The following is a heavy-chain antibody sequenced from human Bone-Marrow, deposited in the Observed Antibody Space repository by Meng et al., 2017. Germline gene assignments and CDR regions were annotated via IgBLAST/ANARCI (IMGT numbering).Heavy chain of an antibody. D-gene: IGHD6-19*01. J-gene: IGHJ4*02. CDR3: AASPGWWRIDS. CDR1: GASVTSGYW. Sequence: QGSGPGLVKPSGTLSLTGGVSGASVTSGYWWTWVRQPPGKGLEWIGEFHHSGTTNYNPSLRSRVTISVDTSKNQFSLRLTSVTAADTAVYYCAASPGWWRIDSWGQGTLVTVSS. CDR2: FHHSGTT. V-gene: IGHV4-4*02.